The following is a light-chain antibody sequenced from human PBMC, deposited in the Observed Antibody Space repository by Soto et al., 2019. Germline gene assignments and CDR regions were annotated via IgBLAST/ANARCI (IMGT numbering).Light chain of an antibody. V-gene: IGKV3-20*01. CDR1: QSVSNNY. CDR2: GAS. CDR3: QQYGSSGT. J-gene: IGKJ1*01. Sequence: VALWQSPRTLSLSTEARAALSGLASQSVSNNYLAWYQQKPGQAPRLLIYGASNRATGIPDRFSGSGSGTDFTLTISRLEPEDVAVYYCQQYGSSGTCGQGT.